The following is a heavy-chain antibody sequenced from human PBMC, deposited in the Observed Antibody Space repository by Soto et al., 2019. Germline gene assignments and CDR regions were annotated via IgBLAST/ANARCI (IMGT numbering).Heavy chain of an antibody. CDR1: GYSFTSYW. V-gene: IGHV5-51*01. CDR3: ARHYYYDSGGFDY. J-gene: IGHJ4*02. CDR2: IYPGDSDT. D-gene: IGHD3-22*01. Sequence: VESLKISCNGSGYSFTSYWIGWVRQMPWKGLEWMGIIYPGDSDTRYSPSFQGQVTISADKSISTAYLQWSSLKASDTAMYYCARHYYYDSGGFDYWGQGTLVTVSS.